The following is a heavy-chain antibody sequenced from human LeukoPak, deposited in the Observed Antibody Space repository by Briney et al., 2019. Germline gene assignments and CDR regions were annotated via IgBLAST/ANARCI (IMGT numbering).Heavy chain of an antibody. CDR3: ARDYYGDYDYFDY. D-gene: IGHD4-17*01. J-gene: IGHJ4*02. CDR2: ISTYNGNT. CDR1: GYTFTNYG. Sequence: ASVKVSCKASGYTFTNYGINWVRQAPGQGLEWMGWISTYNGNTNYAQKLQGRVTMTTDTSTSTAYMELRSLRSDDTAAYYCARDYYGDYDYFDYWGQGTLVTVSS. V-gene: IGHV1-18*01.